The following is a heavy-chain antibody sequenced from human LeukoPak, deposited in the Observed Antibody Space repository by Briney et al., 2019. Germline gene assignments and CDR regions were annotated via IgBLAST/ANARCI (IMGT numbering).Heavy chain of an antibody. CDR3: AKGKYYFDY. CDR1: GFTFSSYA. Sequence: GGSLRLSCAASGFTFSSYAMSWVRQAPGKGLEWISSIVGSGGSRSYADSVKGRFTISRDNSNNTLYLQMNSLRAEDTAIYYCAKGKYYFDYWGQGTLVTVSS. J-gene: IGHJ4*02. V-gene: IGHV3-23*01. CDR2: IVGSGGSR.